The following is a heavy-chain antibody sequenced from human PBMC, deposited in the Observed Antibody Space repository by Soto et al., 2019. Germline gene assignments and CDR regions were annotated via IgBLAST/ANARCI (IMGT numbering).Heavy chain of an antibody. Sequence: VKVSCKASGYTFTSYAMHWVRQAPGQRLEWMGWINAGNGNTKYSQKFQGRVTITRDTSASTAYMELSSLRSEDTAVYYCARDYSSGWYYFDYWGQGTLVTVSS. J-gene: IGHJ4*02. CDR1: GYTFTSYA. CDR3: ARDYSSGWYYFDY. V-gene: IGHV1-3*01. CDR2: INAGNGNT. D-gene: IGHD6-19*01.